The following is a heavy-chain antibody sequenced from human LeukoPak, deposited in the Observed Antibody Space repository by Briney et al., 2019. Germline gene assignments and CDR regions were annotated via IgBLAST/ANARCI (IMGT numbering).Heavy chain of an antibody. Sequence: SGGSLRLSCAASGFTFSSYGMHWVRQAPGKGLDWVAVISNDGSKKYYADSVKGRFTISRDNSKNTLYLQMNSLRVEDMAVYYCARAYSSGWFNSWGQGTLVTVSS. CDR2: ISNDGSKK. D-gene: IGHD6-19*01. CDR3: ARAYSSGWFNS. CDR1: GFTFSSYG. J-gene: IGHJ5*01. V-gene: IGHV3-30*03.